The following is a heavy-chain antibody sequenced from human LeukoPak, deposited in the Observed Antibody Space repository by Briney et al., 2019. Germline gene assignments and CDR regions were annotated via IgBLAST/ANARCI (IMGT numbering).Heavy chain of an antibody. V-gene: IGHV4-34*01. CDR3: ARDSRRDGYNLDY. D-gene: IGHD5-24*01. Sequence: SETLSLTCAVYGVSFSDYYWSWIRQPPGKGLEWIGEINHTGTTNYNPSLKSRVPILVDTSKNQFSLKLSSVTAADTAVYYCARDSRRDGYNLDYWGRGTLVTVSS. J-gene: IGHJ4*02. CDR1: GVSFSDYY. CDR2: INHTGTT.